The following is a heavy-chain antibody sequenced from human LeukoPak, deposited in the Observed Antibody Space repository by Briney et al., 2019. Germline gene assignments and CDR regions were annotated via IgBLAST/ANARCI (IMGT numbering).Heavy chain of an antibody. CDR3: ARGGSYFDISGYYFY. Sequence: GGSLRLSCAASGFTFSTYVMNWVRQAPGKGLEWVSTISDSGGSTYYADSVKGRFTISRDNSKNTLYLQMNSLRTEDTAVYYCARGGSYFDISGYYFYWGQGTLVTVSS. CDR1: GFTFSTYV. CDR2: ISDSGGST. V-gene: IGHV3-23*01. D-gene: IGHD3-22*01. J-gene: IGHJ4*02.